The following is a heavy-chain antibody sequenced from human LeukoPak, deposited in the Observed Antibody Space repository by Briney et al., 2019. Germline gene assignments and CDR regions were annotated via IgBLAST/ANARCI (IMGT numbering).Heavy chain of an antibody. D-gene: IGHD2-2*01. Sequence: PSETLSLTCTVSGGSISSGSYYWRCIRQPAGKGLEWIGRIYTSGSTNYNPSLRSRATTSVDTSKNQFFLKLSSATAADKGGDYGAVVAIRGSCDYWGQGTLVTVSS. CDR1: GGSISSGSYY. J-gene: IGHJ4*02. CDR3: AVVAIRGSCDY. V-gene: IGHV4-61*02. CDR2: IYTSGST.